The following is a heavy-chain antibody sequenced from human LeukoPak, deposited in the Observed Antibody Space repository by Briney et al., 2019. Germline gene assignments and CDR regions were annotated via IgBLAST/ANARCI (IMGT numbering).Heavy chain of an antibody. Sequence: SVKVSCKASGGTFSSYAISGVRQAPGQGLEWMGGIIPIFGTANYAQKFQGRVTITADESTSTAYMELSSLRSEDTAVYYCASSIAAAGRGRGYYYGMDVWGQGTTVTVSS. D-gene: IGHD6-13*01. CDR3: ASSIAAAGRGRGYYYGMDV. CDR1: GGTFSSYA. CDR2: IIPIFGTA. V-gene: IGHV1-69*13. J-gene: IGHJ6*02.